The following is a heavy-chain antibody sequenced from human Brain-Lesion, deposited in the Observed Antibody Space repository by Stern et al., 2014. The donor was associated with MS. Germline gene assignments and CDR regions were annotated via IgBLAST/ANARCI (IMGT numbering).Heavy chain of an antibody. CDR2: VNNDGRRT. D-gene: IGHD3-10*01. J-gene: IGHJ5*01. CDR1: GFTFSNYW. Sequence: EVQLVESGGGLVQPGGSLRLSCAASGFTFSNYWMHWVRQAPGKGLVWVSRVNNDGRRTSYADSVKGRFTMSRDNAKNTLYLQMNSLRVEDTAIYYCARGERWFDSWGQGTLVPVSS. CDR3: ARGERWFDS. V-gene: IGHV3-74*02.